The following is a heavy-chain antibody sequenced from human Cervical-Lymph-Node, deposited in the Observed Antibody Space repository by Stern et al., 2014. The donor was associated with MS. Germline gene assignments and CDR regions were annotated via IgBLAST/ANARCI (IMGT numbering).Heavy chain of an antibody. D-gene: IGHD5-24*01. V-gene: IGHV3-13*01. CDR3: ARDRGDGLFDL. Sequence: VQLVESGGGLVQPGGSLRLFCAASGFTFSSYDMHWVRQATGKGLEWVSAIGTAGDTYYPGSVKGRFTISRENAKNSLYLQMNSLRAGDTAVYYCARDRGDGLFDLWGRGTLVTVSS. CDR1: GFTFSSYD. J-gene: IGHJ2*01. CDR2: IGTAGDT.